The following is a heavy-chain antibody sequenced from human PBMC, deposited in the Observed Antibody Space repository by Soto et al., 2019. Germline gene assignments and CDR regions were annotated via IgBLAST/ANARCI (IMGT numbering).Heavy chain of an antibody. CDR3: ARQEIVIGVVVVAATVFDY. Sequence: GGSLRLSCAASGFSFSTHAMTWVRQAPGKGLEWVSSISPDGNYIYYADSVKGRFTVSRDNAKDSLYLQMNSLRAEETAFYYCARQEIVIGVVVVAATVFDYWGQGTLVTVSS. CDR1: GFSFSTHA. V-gene: IGHV3-21*01. D-gene: IGHD2-15*01. J-gene: IGHJ4*02. CDR2: ISPDGNYI.